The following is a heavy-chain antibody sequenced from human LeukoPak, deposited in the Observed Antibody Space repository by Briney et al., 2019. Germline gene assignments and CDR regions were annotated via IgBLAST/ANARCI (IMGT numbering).Heavy chain of an antibody. CDR1: GGSISSSSYY. V-gene: IGHV4-39*01. D-gene: IGHD2-15*01. CDR3: AVVGTILRDFDY. Sequence: SSETLSLTCTVSGGSISSSSYYWGWIRQPPGKGLEWIGSIYYSGSTYYNPSLKSRVTISADTSKNQFSLKLSSVTAADTAVYYCAVVGTILRDFDYWGQGTLVTVSS. CDR2: IYYSGST. J-gene: IGHJ4*02.